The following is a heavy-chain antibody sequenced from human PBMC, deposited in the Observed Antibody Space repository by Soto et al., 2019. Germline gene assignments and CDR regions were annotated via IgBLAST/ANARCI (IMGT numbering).Heavy chain of an antibody. Sequence: ASVKVSCKASGYTFTSYYMHWVRQAPGQGLEWMGIINPSGGSTSYAQKFQGRVTMTRDTSTSTVYMELSSLRSEDTAVYYCARDKKVDLMITFGGVSVTQNAFDIWGQGTMVTVSS. J-gene: IGHJ3*02. V-gene: IGHV1-46*03. CDR1: GYTFTSYY. CDR2: INPSGGST. CDR3: ARDKKVDLMITFGGVSVTQNAFDI. D-gene: IGHD3-16*02.